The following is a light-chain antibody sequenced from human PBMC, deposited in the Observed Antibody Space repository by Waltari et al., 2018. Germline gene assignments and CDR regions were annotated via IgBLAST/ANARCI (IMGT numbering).Light chain of an antibody. J-gene: IGKJ2*01. Sequence: DIQMTQSPSSLSASIGDRVTITCRASQSISGYLNWYQQKPGKAPKLLIYGTSSLHSGVPSRFSGDGSGTDFTLTISSLQPEDFTTYYWQQTYSFPQNFGQGTTLESK. CDR2: GTS. V-gene: IGKV1-39*01. CDR1: QSISGY. CDR3: QQTYSFPQN.